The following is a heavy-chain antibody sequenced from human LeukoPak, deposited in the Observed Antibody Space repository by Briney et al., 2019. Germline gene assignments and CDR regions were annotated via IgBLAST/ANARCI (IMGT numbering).Heavy chain of an antibody. CDR3: ARANYGSGSYGLDY. CDR1: GYTFTSYD. J-gene: IGHJ4*02. V-gene: IGHV1-8*01. D-gene: IGHD3-10*01. CDR2: MNPNSGNT. Sequence: GASVKVSCKASGYTFTSYDINWVRQATGQGLEWMGWMNPNSGNTGYAQKFQGRVTMTRDTSTSTVYMELSSLRSEDTAVYYCARANYGSGSYGLDYWGQGTLVTVSS.